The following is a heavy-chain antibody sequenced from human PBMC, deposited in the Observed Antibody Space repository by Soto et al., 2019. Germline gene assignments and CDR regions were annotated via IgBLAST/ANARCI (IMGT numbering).Heavy chain of an antibody. Sequence: SETLSLTCTVSGGSISSYYWSWIRQPPGKGLEWIGYIYYSGSTNYNPSLKSRVTISVDASKNQFSLKLSSVTAADTAVYYCARYRYYTYYFDYWGQGTLVTVSS. CDR1: GGSISSYY. V-gene: IGHV4-59*01. CDR3: ARYRYYTYYFDY. CDR2: IYYSGST. J-gene: IGHJ4*02. D-gene: IGHD3-16*02.